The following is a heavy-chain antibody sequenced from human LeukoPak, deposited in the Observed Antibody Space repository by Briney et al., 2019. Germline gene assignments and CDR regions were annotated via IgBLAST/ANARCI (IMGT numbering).Heavy chain of an antibody. V-gene: IGHV4-59*01. CDR3: ARVVGYCSSTSCYYYGMDV. Sequence: SETLSLTCTVSGGSISSYYWSWIRQPPGKGLGWIGYIYYSGSTNYNPSLKSRVTISVDTSKNQFSLKLSSVTAADTAVYYCARVVGYCSSTSCYYYGMDVWGQGTTVTVSS. J-gene: IGHJ6*02. CDR1: GGSISSYY. D-gene: IGHD2-2*01. CDR2: IYYSGST.